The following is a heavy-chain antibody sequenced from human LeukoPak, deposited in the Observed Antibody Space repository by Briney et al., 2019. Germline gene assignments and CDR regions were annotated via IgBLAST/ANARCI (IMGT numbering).Heavy chain of an antibody. Sequence: GGSLRLSCAASGFTFSSYAMHWVRQAPGKGLEWVAVISYDGSSKYYADSVKGRFTISRDNSKNTLYLQMNSLRAEDTAVYYCARYQLQFDYWGQGTLVTVSS. CDR3: ARYQLQFDY. CDR1: GFTFSSYA. V-gene: IGHV3-30*01. D-gene: IGHD2-2*01. CDR2: ISYDGSSK. J-gene: IGHJ4*02.